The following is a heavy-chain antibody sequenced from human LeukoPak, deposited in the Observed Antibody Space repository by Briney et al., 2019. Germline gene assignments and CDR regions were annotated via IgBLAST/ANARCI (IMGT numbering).Heavy chain of an antibody. Sequence: GGSLRPSCADSGFTLNNYDMSWVRQAPGKGLEWGSAISGSSGGTTYYAGSVKGRFTISRDNSKNTLYLQMNSLRAEDTAVYYCAKGSGRPDWFDPWGQGTLSPSPQ. D-gene: IGHD3-10*01. J-gene: IGHJ5*02. CDR1: GFTLNNYD. CDR2: ISGSSGGTT. V-gene: IGHV3-23*01. CDR3: AKGSGRPDWFDP.